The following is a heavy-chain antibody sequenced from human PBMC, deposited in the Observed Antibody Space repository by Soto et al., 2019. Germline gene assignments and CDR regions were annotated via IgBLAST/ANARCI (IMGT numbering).Heavy chain of an antibody. CDR2: IWYDGNNK. Sequence: PGGSLRLSCAASGFTFSSYGMHWVRQAPGKGLEWVAVIWYDGNNKYYGDSVKGRFTISRDNSKNTLYLQMSSLRAEDTAVYYCARDLWYGDSGHYFDYWGQGTLVTVSS. J-gene: IGHJ4*02. D-gene: IGHD4-17*01. CDR1: GFTFSSYG. CDR3: ARDLWYGDSGHYFDY. V-gene: IGHV3-33*01.